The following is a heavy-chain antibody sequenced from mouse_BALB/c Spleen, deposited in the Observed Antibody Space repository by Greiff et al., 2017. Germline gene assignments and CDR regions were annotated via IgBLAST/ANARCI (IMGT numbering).Heavy chain of an antibody. CDR1: GFTFSNYW. V-gene: IGHV6-6*02. CDR3: TRGYDWFAY. CDR2: IRLKSNNYAT. D-gene: IGHD2-2*01. Sequence: EVKLMESGGGLVQPGGSMKLSCVASGFTFSNYWMNWVRQSPEKGLEWVAEIRLKSNNYATHYAESVKGRFTISRDDSKSSVYLQMNNLRAEDTGIYYCTRGYDWFAYWGQGTLVTVSA. J-gene: IGHJ3*01.